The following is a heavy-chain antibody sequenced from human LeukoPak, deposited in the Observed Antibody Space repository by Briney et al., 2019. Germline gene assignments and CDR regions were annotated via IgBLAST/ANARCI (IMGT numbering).Heavy chain of an antibody. J-gene: IGHJ4*02. D-gene: IGHD1-26*01. CDR1: GFTFSSYA. Sequence: GGSLRLSCAASGFTFSSYAMSWVRQAPGEGLEWVSAICGRGGSTYYADSVKGRFTISRDNSKNTLYLQMNSLRAEDTAVYYCAKDGYRGASFSNPNEGLTHLDYWGQGTVVTVSP. CDR2: ICGRGGST. V-gene: IGHV3-23*01. CDR3: AKDGYRGASFSNPNEGLTHLDY.